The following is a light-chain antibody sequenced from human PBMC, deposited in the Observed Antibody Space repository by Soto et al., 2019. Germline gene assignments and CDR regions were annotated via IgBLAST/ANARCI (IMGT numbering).Light chain of an antibody. J-gene: IGKJ1*01. CDR1: QSVGSS. V-gene: IGKV3-11*01. CDR3: QQRYRWPGA. CDR2: DAS. Sequence: EIVLTQSPATLSLSPGERATLSCRASQSVGSSLAWYQQKPGQAPRLLFYDASKRASGIPARFSGSGSGTDFTLTISSLEPDDLAVYYCQQRYRWPGAFGQGTKVEIK.